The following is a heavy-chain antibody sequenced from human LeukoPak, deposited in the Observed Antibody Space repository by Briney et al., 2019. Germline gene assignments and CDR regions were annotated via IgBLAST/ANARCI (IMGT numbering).Heavy chain of an antibody. D-gene: IGHD3-10*01. CDR1: GGSISSSTYY. Sequence: SETLSLTCTVSGGSISSSTYYWGWIRQPPGKGLEWIGSIYYSGCTYYNPSLKSRVTISVDTSKNQFSLKLSSVTAADTAVYYCARRGPYYYGSGSYYPNWFDPWGQGTLVTVSS. J-gene: IGHJ5*02. V-gene: IGHV4-39*07. CDR3: ARRGPYYYGSGSYYPNWFDP. CDR2: IYYSGCT.